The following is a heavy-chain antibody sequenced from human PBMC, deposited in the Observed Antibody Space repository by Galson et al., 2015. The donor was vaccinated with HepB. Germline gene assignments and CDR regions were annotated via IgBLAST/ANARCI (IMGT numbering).Heavy chain of an antibody. CDR2: INTGIGDT. CDR1: GYTFTTYF. Sequence: SVKVSCKASGYTFTTYFIHWVRQAPGQRLEWMGWINTGIGDTKYSQKFQDKVSFTRDTSATTAYMELNSLTSEDTAVYYCARDDPATAYWGQGTLVTVSS. J-gene: IGHJ4*02. CDR3: ARDDPATAY. V-gene: IGHV1-3*04.